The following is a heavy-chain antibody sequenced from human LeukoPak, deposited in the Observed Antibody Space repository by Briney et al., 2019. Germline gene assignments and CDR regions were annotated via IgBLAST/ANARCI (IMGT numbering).Heavy chain of an antibody. Sequence: GGSLRLSCAASGFTFSSYGMHWVRQAPGKGLEGVAVIWYDGSNKYYADSVKGRFTISRDNSKNTLYLQMNSLRAEDTAVYYCARGSITMVRGVIISGGMDVWGQGTTVTVSS. J-gene: IGHJ6*02. CDR3: ARGSITMVRGVIISGGMDV. D-gene: IGHD3-10*01. CDR1: GFTFSSYG. CDR2: IWYDGSNK. V-gene: IGHV3-33*01.